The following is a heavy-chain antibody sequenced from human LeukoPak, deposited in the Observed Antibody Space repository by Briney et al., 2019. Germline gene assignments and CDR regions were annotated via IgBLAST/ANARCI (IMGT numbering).Heavy chain of an antibody. V-gene: IGHV4-39*01. J-gene: IGHJ4*02. CDR1: GGSISSSSYY. CDR3: ARQGYGGSFDY. Sequence: PSETLSLTCTVSGGSISSSSYYWGWIRQPPGKGLEWIGSIYYSGSTYYNPSLKSRVTISVDTSKNQFSLKLSSVTAADTAVYYCARQGYGGSFDYWGQGTLVTVSS. D-gene: IGHD2-15*01. CDR2: IYYSGST.